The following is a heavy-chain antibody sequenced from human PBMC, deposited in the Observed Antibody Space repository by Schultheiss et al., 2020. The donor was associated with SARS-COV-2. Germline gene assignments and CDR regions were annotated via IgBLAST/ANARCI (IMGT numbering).Heavy chain of an antibody. CDR2: IFYSGTT. CDR1: GGSITTDY. CDR3: ARGAGIVVARRTCYYGSGSHYSSRIDY. Sequence: SETLSLTCTVSGGSITTDYLSWFRQPPGKGLEWIGYIFYSGTTHYNPSLNSRVTISVDTSKNQFSLKLSSVTAADTAVYYCARGAGIVVARRTCYYGSGSHYSSRIDYWGQGTLVTVSS. D-gene: IGHD3-10*01. J-gene: IGHJ4*02. V-gene: IGHV4-59*12.